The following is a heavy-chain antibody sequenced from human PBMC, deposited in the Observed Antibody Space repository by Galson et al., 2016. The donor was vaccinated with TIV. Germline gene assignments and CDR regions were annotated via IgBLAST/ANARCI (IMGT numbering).Heavy chain of an antibody. CDR2: IVGTGGTT. D-gene: IGHD3-16*01. V-gene: IGHV3-23*01. CDR3: VRDRLGWH. CDR1: GFTFSTYA. Sequence: SLRLSCAASGFTFSTYAMNWVRQAPGKGLEWVSGIVGTGGTTYYADSVKGRFTISGDNAKNTVYLQMNNLIADDTAVYYCVRDRLGWHWGQGTLVTVSS. J-gene: IGHJ1*01.